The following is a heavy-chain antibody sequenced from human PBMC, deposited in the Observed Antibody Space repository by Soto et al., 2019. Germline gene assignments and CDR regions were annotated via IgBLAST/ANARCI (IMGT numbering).Heavy chain of an antibody. J-gene: IGHJ6*02. Sequence: PSETLSLTCAVYGGSFSGYYWSWIRQPPGKGLEWIGEINHSGSTNYNPSLKSRVTISVDTSKNQFSLKLSSVTAADTALYYCARVLNWNYPGWYYYYNGMDVWGQGTKVT. CDR2: INHSGST. D-gene: IGHD1-7*01. V-gene: IGHV4-34*01. CDR3: ARVLNWNYPGWYYYYNGMDV. CDR1: GGSFSGYY.